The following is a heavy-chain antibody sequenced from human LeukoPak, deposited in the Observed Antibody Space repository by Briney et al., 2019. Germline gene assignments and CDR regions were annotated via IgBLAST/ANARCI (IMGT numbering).Heavy chain of an antibody. CDR2: ISGSGGST. Sequence: GGSLRLSCADSGFTFSSYAMSWVRQAPGKGLEWVSAISGSGGSTYYADSVKGRFTISRDNSKNTLYLQMNSLRAEDTAVYYCAKGDSSGYPGDYFDYWGQGTLVTVSS. J-gene: IGHJ4*02. CDR1: GFTFSSYA. D-gene: IGHD3-22*01. V-gene: IGHV3-23*01. CDR3: AKGDSSGYPGDYFDY.